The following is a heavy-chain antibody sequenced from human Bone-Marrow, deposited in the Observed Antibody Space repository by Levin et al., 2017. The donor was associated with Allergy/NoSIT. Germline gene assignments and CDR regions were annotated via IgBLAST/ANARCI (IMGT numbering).Heavy chain of an antibody. D-gene: IGHD4-17*01. J-gene: IGHJ5*02. V-gene: IGHV5-51*01. Sequence: GESLKISCKGSGYSFTSDWIGWVRQMPGKGLEWMGIIYLGDSDTRYSPSFQGQVTIPADKSISTAYLQWRRLKASDTAMDYSAKRCRSCRDYSGNWFDPWGQGTLVIVSS. CDR2: IYLGDSDT. CDR1: GYSFTSDW. CDR3: AKRCRSCRDYSGNWFDP.